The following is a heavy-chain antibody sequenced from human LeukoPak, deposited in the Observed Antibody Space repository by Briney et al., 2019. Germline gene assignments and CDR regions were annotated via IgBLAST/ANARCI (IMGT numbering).Heavy chain of an antibody. V-gene: IGHV4-30-4*01. CDR2: IYYSGST. D-gene: IGHD5-24*01. CDR1: GGSISSGDYY. CDR3: ARSEWGWLQFPLGY. J-gene: IGHJ4*02. Sequence: SQTLSLTCTVSGGSISSGDYYWSWIRQPPGKGLEWIGYIYYSGSTYYNPSLKSRVTISVDTSKNQFSLKLSSVTAADTAVYYCARSEWGWLQFPLGYWGQGTLVTVSS.